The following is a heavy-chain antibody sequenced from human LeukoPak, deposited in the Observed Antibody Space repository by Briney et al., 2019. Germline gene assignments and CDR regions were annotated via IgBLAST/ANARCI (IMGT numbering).Heavy chain of an antibody. V-gene: IGHV3-23*01. D-gene: IGHD1-26*01. CDR1: GFTLSSYG. CDR2: ISDSGSDT. Sequence: PGGSLRLSCAVSGFTLSSYGMSWVRQAPGKGLEWVSAISDSGSDTYYADSVKGRFTISKDNSKNTLYLRMNSLRADDTAVYYCTTDLRWESQPLDYWGQGTLVTVSS. J-gene: IGHJ4*02. CDR3: TTDLRWESQPLDY.